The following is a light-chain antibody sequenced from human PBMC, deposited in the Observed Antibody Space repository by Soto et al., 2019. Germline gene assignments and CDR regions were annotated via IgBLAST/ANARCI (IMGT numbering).Light chain of an antibody. J-gene: IGKJ3*01. Sequence: IQLTQSPSSLSASVGDRVTITCRASQGISSYLAWYQQKPWKAPKLLIYAASNLQSGVPSRFSGSGSGTDFTLTISSLQPEDFATYYCQQLNSYHFGPGTKVDIK. CDR3: QQLNSYH. CDR1: QGISSY. CDR2: AAS. V-gene: IGKV1-9*01.